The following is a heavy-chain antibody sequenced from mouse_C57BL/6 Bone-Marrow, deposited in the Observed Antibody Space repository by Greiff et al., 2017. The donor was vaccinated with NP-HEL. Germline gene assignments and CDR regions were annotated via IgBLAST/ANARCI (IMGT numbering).Heavy chain of an antibody. CDR1: GFSLTSYG. Sequence: VLLMESGPGLVQPSQSLSITCTVSGFSLTSYGVHWVRQSPGKGLEWLGVIWSGGSTDYNATFISRLSISKDNSKSQVFFKINSLQADDTAIYCCARNVAMDYGGQGTSVTVSS. J-gene: IGHJ4*01. CDR2: IWSGGST. V-gene: IGHV2-2*01. CDR3: ARNVAMDY.